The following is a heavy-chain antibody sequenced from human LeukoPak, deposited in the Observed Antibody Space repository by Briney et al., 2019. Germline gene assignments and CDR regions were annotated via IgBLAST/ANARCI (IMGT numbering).Heavy chain of an antibody. CDR1: GFTFSNYA. CDR2: IRGSDFNT. J-gene: IGHJ4*02. Sequence: GGSLRLSCASSGFTFSNYAMNWVRQAPGKGLEWVSAIRGSDFNTYYADSVKGRFTISRDNSKNTLYLQMNSLRAEETAVYYCAKSFLGFSYGKIDSWGQGTLVTVSS. V-gene: IGHV3-23*01. D-gene: IGHD5-18*01. CDR3: AKSFLGFSYGKIDS.